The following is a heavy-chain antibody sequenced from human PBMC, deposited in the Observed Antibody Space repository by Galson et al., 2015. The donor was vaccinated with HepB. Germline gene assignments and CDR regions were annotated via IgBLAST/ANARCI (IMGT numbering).Heavy chain of an antibody. V-gene: IGHV3-11*01. J-gene: IGHJ3*02. CDR3: ARDLDISVSDAFHI. Sequence: SWIRQAPGKGLEWVSYIRGSGNSIYYAGSVKGRFTISRDNAKNSLYLQMNSLRADDAAVYYCARDLDISVSDAFHIWGQGTMVTVSS. CDR2: IRGSGNSI. D-gene: IGHD2-2*03.